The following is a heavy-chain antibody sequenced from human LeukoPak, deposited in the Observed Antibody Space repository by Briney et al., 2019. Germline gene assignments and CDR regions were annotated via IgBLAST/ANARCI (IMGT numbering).Heavy chain of an antibody. CDR2: ISGSGGST. Sequence: GGSLRLSCAASGFTFSSYAMSRVRQAPGKGLEWVSAISGSGGSTHYADSVKGRFTISRDNSKNTLYLQMNSLRAEDTAVYYCAKDLAVAYYFDYWGQGTLATVSS. CDR1: GFTFSSYA. CDR3: AKDLAVAYYFDY. V-gene: IGHV3-23*01. D-gene: IGHD2-15*01. J-gene: IGHJ4*02.